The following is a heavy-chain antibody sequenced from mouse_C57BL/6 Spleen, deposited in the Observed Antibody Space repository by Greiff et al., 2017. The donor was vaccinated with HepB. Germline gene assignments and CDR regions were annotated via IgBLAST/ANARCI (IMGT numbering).Heavy chain of an antibody. J-gene: IGHJ3*01. CDR1: GFTFTDYY. Sequence: EVKLVESGGGLVQPGGSLSLSCAASGFTFTDYYMSWVRQPPGKALEWLGFIRNKANGYTTEYSASVKGRFTISRDNSQSILYLQMNARRAEDSATYYCARSEYDYDWFAYWGQGTLVTVSA. D-gene: IGHD2-4*01. CDR2: IRNKANGYTT. CDR3: ARSEYDYDWFAY. V-gene: IGHV7-3*01.